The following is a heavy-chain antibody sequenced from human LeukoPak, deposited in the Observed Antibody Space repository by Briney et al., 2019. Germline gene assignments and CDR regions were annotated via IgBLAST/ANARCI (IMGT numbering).Heavy chain of an antibody. V-gene: IGHV3-23*01. Sequence: PGGSLRLSCAASGFTFNNYAMSWVRQAPGKGLEWVSAVSGSGGKTNYVDSVKGRFTISRDNSKNTVHLQVESLRVEDTAVYYCAKGRRYNSGLLHYMDVWGKGTTVTVPS. J-gene: IGHJ6*03. D-gene: IGHD6-19*01. CDR3: AKGRRYNSGLLHYMDV. CDR1: GFTFNNYA. CDR2: VSGSGGKT.